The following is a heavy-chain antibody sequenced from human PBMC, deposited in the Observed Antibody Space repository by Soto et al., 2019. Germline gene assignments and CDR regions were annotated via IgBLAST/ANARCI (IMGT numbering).Heavy chain of an antibody. D-gene: IGHD1-1*01. J-gene: IGHJ3*02. V-gene: IGHV1-18*01. Sequence: QVQLVQSGAEVKKPGTSVKVSCKASGYTFTSYGISWVRQAPRQGLEWMGWISAYTGNTNYAQKLQGRVTMTTGTSTSTAYIELRSLRSDDTAVYYCARCISRRTVDAFDIWGQGTMVTVSS. CDR3: ARCISRRTVDAFDI. CDR1: GYTFTSYG. CDR2: ISAYTGNT.